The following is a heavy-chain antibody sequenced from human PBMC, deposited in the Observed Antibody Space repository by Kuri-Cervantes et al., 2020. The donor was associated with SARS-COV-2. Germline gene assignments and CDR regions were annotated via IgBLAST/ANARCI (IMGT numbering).Heavy chain of an antibody. V-gene: IGHV3-15*07. D-gene: IGHD3-16*01. CDR1: GFTFSSYG. Sequence: GESLKISCAASGFTFSSYGMHWVRQAPGKGLEWVGRIKSKTDGGTTDYAAPVKGRFTISRDDSKNTLYLQMNSLKTEDTAVYYCTTQSGGGGFDYWGQGTLVTVSS. CDR3: TTQSGGGGFDY. J-gene: IGHJ4*02. CDR2: IKSKTDGGTT.